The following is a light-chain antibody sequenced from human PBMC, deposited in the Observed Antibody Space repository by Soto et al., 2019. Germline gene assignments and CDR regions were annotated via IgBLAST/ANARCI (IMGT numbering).Light chain of an antibody. CDR2: DAS. V-gene: IGKV1-5*01. CDR1: QTISSW. Sequence: DLQMTQSPSTLSVSVGDRVTITCRASQTISSWLAWYQQKPGKAPKLLIYDASSLERGVPSRFSGSGSGTDFTLTISRLEPEDFAVFYCQQYGSSITFGQGTRLEI. J-gene: IGKJ5*01. CDR3: QQYGSSIT.